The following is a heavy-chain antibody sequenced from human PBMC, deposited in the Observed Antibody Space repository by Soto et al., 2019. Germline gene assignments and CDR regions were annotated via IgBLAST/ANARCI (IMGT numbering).Heavy chain of an antibody. Sequence: QVQLQESGPGLVKPSQTLSLTCTVSGGSISSGGYYWSWIRQHPGKGLEWIGYIYYSGSTYYNPSLKSRVTISVDTSKNQFSLKLSSVTAADTAVYYCARDRDSSGYPRGWAFDIWGQGTMVTVSS. CDR3: ARDRDSSGYPRGWAFDI. D-gene: IGHD3-22*01. V-gene: IGHV4-31*03. J-gene: IGHJ3*02. CDR1: GGSISSGGYY. CDR2: IYYSGST.